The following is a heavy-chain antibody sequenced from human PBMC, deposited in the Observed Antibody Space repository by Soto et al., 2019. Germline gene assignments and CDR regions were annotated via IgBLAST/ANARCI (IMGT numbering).Heavy chain of an antibody. D-gene: IGHD3-10*01. CDR2: IYYSGST. Sequence: SETLSLTCTVSGGSISSYYWSWIRQPPGKGLEWIGYIYYSGSTNYNPSLKSRVTISVDTSKNQFSLKLSSVTAADTAVYYCARVGGSGTDSWFDPWGQGTLVTSPQ. CDR3: ARVGGSGTDSWFDP. CDR1: GGSISSYY. J-gene: IGHJ5*02. V-gene: IGHV4-59*01.